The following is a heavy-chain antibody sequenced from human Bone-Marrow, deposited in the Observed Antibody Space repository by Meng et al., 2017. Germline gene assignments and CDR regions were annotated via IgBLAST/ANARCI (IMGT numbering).Heavy chain of an antibody. V-gene: IGHV3-23*01. J-gene: IGHJ4*02. D-gene: IGHD3-9*01. CDR3: AKESHDILTGYYWMAEAEDYFDY. CDR1: GFTFSSYA. CDR2: ISGSGGST. Sequence: GESLKISCAASGFTFSSYAMSWVRQAPGQGLEWVSAISGSGGSTYYADSVKGRFTISRDNSKNTLYLQMNSLRAEDTAVYYCAKESHDILTGYYWMAEAEDYFDYWGQGTLVTVSS.